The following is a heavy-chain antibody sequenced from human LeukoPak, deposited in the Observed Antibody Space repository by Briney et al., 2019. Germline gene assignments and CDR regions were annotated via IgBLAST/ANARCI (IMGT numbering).Heavy chain of an antibody. Sequence: SETLSLTCTVSGGSISTYYWSWIRQPPGKGLEWIGYIYYSGSTYYNPSLKSRVTISVDTSKNQFSLKLSSVTAADTAVYYCARVEGYCSGGSCRGPNWFDPWGQGTLVTVSS. J-gene: IGHJ5*02. CDR2: IYYSGST. CDR1: GGSISTYY. D-gene: IGHD2-15*01. V-gene: IGHV4-59*12. CDR3: ARVEGYCSGGSCRGPNWFDP.